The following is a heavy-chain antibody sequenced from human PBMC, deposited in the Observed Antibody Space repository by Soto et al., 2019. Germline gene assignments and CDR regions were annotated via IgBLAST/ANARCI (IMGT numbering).Heavy chain of an antibody. CDR1: GFTFSSYS. D-gene: IGHD3-3*02. CDR3: ARDIMPRLGFYQCGTDV. Sequence: HPGGSLRLSCAVSGFTFSSYSMNWVRQAPGKGLEWVSYISSSGTAIYSADSVKGRFTISRDNAKNSLYLQMNSLRDEDTAVYYCARDIMPRLGFYQCGTDVWGQGTTVTVSS. CDR2: ISSSGTAI. J-gene: IGHJ6*02. V-gene: IGHV3-48*02.